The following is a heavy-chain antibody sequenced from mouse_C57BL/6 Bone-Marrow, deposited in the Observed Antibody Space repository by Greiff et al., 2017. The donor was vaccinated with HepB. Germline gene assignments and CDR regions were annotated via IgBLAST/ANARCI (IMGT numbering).Heavy chain of an antibody. J-gene: IGHJ2*01. CDR2: IYPNNGGN. CDR1: GYTFTDYY. V-gene: IGHV1-34*01. Sequence: EVQRVESGPELVKPGASVKMSCKASGYTFTDYYMHWVKQSHGKSLEWIGYIYPNNGGNGYNQKFKGKATLTVDKSSSTAYMELRSLTSEDSAVYYCARGGVLRSFYYFDYWGQGTTLTVSS. CDR3: ARGGVLRSFYYFDY. D-gene: IGHD1-1*01.